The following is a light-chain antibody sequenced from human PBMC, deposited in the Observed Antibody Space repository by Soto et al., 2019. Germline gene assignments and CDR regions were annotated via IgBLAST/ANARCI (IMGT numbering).Light chain of an antibody. CDR3: QVWDSSSDRGV. CDR2: YDS. V-gene: IGLV3-21*04. CDR1: NIGSKS. Sequence: SYELTQPPSVSVAPGKTAKITCGGNNIGSKSVHWYQQKPGQAPVVVIYYDSDRPSGIPERFSGSNSGNTATLTISRVEAGDESDYYCQVWDSSSDRGVFGGGTKVTVL. J-gene: IGLJ2*01.